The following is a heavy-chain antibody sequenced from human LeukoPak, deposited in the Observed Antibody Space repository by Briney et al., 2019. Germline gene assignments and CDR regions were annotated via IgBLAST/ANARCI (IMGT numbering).Heavy chain of an antibody. J-gene: IGHJ6*02. CDR3: ARDHYTIFYYYYGMDV. V-gene: IGHV3-48*04. Sequence: GGSLRLSCAASGFTFSSYWMSWVRQAPGKGLEWVSYISSSGSTIYYADSVKGRFTISRDNAKNSLYLQMNSLRAEDTAVYYCARDHYTIFYYYYGMDVWGQGTTVTVSS. D-gene: IGHD3-3*01. CDR1: GFTFSSYW. CDR2: ISSSGSTI.